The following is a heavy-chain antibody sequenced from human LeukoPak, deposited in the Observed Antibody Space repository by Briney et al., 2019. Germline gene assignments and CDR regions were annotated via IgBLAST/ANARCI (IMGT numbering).Heavy chain of an antibody. V-gene: IGHV4-39*07. D-gene: IGHD1-26*01. Sequence: PSETLSLTCTVSGGSISSSSYYWGWIRQPPGKGLEWIGSIYYSGSTYYNPSLKSRVTISVDTSKNQFSLKLSSVTAAGTAVYYCARGYSGSYLHYWGQGTLVTVSS. J-gene: IGHJ4*02. CDR3: ARGYSGSYLHY. CDR2: IYYSGST. CDR1: GGSISSSSYY.